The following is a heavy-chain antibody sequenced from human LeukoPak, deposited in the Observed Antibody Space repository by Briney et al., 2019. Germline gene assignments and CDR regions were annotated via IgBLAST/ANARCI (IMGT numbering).Heavy chain of an antibody. Sequence: ASVKVSCKASGYTLTGYYMHWVRQAPGQGLEWMGWINPNSGGTNYAQNFQGRVTMTRDTSISTAYMELSRLRSDDTAVYYCARDKVNYYGSGSYARTIDYWGQGTLVTVSS. J-gene: IGHJ4*02. CDR3: ARDKVNYYGSGSYARTIDY. D-gene: IGHD3-10*01. V-gene: IGHV1-2*02. CDR2: INPNSGGT. CDR1: GYTLTGYY.